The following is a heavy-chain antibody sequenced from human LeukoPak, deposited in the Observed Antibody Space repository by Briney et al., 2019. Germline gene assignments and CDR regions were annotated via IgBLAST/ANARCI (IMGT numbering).Heavy chain of an antibody. V-gene: IGHV3-48*01. Sequence: GGSLRLSCAASGFTFRSYSMNWVRQAPGKGLEWVSYISSSSSTIYYADSVKGRFTISRDNAKNSLYLQMNSLRAEDTAVYYCARGTFIAVAAGDYYYYYGMDVWGQGTTVTVSS. CDR2: ISSSSSTI. D-gene: IGHD6-19*01. CDR1: GFTFRSYS. J-gene: IGHJ6*02. CDR3: ARGTFIAVAAGDYYYYYGMDV.